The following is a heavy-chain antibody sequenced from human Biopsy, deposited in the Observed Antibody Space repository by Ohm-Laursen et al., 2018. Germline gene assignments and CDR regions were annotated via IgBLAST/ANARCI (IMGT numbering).Heavy chain of an antibody. D-gene: IGHD2-15*01. V-gene: IGHV4-34*08. Sequence: TLSLTWEVYGKTFSDYYWSWISQPPGKGLEWIGQINQSGRTNYNPSLKSRVNISADKSNNQFSLKLTSVTSADTAVYFCGNEVHGRDYWGLGALVTVSS. J-gene: IGHJ4*02. CDR3: GNEVHGRDY. CDR2: INQSGRT. CDR1: GKTFSDYY.